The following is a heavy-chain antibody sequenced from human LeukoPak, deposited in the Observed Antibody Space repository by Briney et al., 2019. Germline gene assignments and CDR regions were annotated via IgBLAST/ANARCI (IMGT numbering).Heavy chain of an antibody. CDR3: ARPTATVTTSLKF. V-gene: IGHV1-2*02. CDR2: INSNTGGT. D-gene: IGHD4-17*01. Sequence: GASVKVSCKASGYTLTDYYMHWGRQAPGQGLEWMGCINSNTGGTNYAQRFQGRVTMTRDTSISTAYMELSRLRFDDTAIYYCARPTATVTTSLKFWGQGNLVTVSS. CDR1: GYTLTDYY. J-gene: IGHJ4*02.